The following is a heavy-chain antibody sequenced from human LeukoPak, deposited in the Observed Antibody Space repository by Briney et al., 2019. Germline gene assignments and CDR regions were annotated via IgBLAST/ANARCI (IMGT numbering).Heavy chain of an antibody. D-gene: IGHD6-6*01. CDR2: ISRSGSPI. CDR3: ARDLVY. J-gene: IGHJ4*02. CDR1: GFTLSNYE. V-gene: IGHV3-48*03. Sequence: GGSLRLSCAASGFTLSNYEINWVRQAPGKGLEWLSYISRSGSPIYYADSLKGRFTISRDNAKNSLYLQMNSLRAEDTAVYYCARDLVYWGQGTLVTVSS.